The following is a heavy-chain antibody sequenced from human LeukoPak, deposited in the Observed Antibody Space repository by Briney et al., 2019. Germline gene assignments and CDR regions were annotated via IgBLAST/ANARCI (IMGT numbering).Heavy chain of an antibody. CDR3: ARDSELPDFWSGYYRSHNWFDP. J-gene: IGHJ5*02. CDR2: ISAYNGNT. V-gene: IGHV1-18*01. D-gene: IGHD3-3*01. CDR1: GYTFTSYG. Sequence: GASVKVSCKASGYTFTSYGISWVRQAPGQGLEWMGWISAYNGNTNYAQKLQGRVTMTTDTSTSTAYMEVRSLRSDDTAVYYCARDSELPDFWSGYYRSHNWFDPWGQGTLVTVSS.